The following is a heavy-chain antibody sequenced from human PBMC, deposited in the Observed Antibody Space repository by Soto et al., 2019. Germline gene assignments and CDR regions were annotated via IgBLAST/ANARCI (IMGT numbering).Heavy chain of an antibody. CDR2: IYYSGST. CDR3: ARLDYYGSGSYSLAFDI. D-gene: IGHD3-10*01. CDR1: GGSISSYH. V-gene: IGHV4-59*01. J-gene: IGHJ3*02. Sequence: SETLSLTCTVSGGSISSYHWSWIRQPPGKGLEWIGYIYYSGSTNYNPSLKSRVTISVDTSKNQFSLKLSSVTAADTAVYYCARLDYYGSGSYSLAFDIWGQGTMVTVSS.